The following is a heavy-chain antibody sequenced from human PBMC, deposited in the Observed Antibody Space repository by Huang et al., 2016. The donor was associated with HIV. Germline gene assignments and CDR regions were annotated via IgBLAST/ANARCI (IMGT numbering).Heavy chain of an antibody. V-gene: IGHV1-18*01. CDR2: SSAYNGVT. J-gene: IGHJ3*02. CDR1: GYTFTSYG. D-gene: IGHD2-2*01. Sequence: QVQLVQSGVEVKKPGASVKVSCKASGYTFTSYGISWVRQAPGQGLEWMGCSSAYNGVTNYAQNCQGRVTMTTDTSTRTAYMELRSLRSDDTAVYYCARDSPLLGVVIVVVPTAPNAFDIWGQGTMVTVSS. CDR3: ARDSPLLGVVIVVVPTAPNAFDI.